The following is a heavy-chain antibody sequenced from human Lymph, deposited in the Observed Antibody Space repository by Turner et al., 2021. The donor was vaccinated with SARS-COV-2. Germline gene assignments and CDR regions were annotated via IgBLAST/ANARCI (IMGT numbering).Heavy chain of an antibody. D-gene: IGHD6-19*01. J-gene: IGHJ4*02. CDR3: ARDSSSGWQFDY. CDR1: GYTFTGYY. V-gene: IGHV1-2*02. Sequence: QVQLVQSGAEVRNPGASVKVSCKASGYTFTGYYMHWVRQAPGQGLELMGWINPNSGGTYYAQKFQGRVTMTRDTSISTAYMELSRLRSDDTAVYYCARDSSSGWQFDYWGQGTLVTVSS. CDR2: INPNSGGT.